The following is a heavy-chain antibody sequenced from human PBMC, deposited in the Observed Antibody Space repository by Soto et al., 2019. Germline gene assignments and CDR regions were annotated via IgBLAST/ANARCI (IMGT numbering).Heavy chain of an antibody. V-gene: IGHV1-18*01. CDR1: GYTFTNYG. CDR3: ARYKSNYYYGMDV. D-gene: IGHD1-20*01. CDR2: ISAYNDNP. Sequence: GASVKVSCKASGYTFTNYGISWVRQAPGQGLEWMGWISAYNDNPNYAQKLQGRVTMTTDTSTSTAYMELRSLRSDDTAVYYCARYKSNYYYGMDVWGQGTTVTVSS. J-gene: IGHJ6*02.